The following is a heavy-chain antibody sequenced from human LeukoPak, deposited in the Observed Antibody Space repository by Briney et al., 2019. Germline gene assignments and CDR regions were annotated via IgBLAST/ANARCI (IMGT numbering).Heavy chain of an antibody. CDR2: IYTSGST. V-gene: IGHV4-61*02. CDR3: ATGMITFGGVTAFDI. Sequence: PSQTLSLTCTVSGGSISSGSYYWSWIRQPAGKGLEWIGRIYTSGSTNYNPSLKSRVTISVDTSKNQFSLKLSSVTAADTAVYYCATGMITFGGVTAFDIWGLGTMVTVSS. CDR1: GGSISSGSYY. D-gene: IGHD3-16*01. J-gene: IGHJ3*02.